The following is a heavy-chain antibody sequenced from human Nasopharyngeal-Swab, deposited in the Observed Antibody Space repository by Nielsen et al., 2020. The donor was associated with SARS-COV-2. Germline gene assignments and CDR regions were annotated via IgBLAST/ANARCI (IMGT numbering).Heavy chain of an antibody. CDR3: ARTRVGANYYYYYYMDV. CDR1: GDSISRYY. D-gene: IGHD1-26*01. V-gene: IGHV4-59*01. J-gene: IGHJ6*03. CDR2: IYYSGST. Sequence: EPLKISCTVSGDSISRYYWTWIRQPPGKGLEWIGYIYYSGSTNYNPSLKSRVTISVDTSKNQFSLKLSSVTAADTAVYYCARTRVGANYYYYYYMDVWGKGTTVTVSS.